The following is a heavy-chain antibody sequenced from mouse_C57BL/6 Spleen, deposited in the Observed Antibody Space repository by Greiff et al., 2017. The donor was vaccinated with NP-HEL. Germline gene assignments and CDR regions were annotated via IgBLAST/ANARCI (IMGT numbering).Heavy chain of an antibody. V-gene: IGHV1-80*01. CDR3: ASAFGSSLFAY. CDR1: GYAFSSYW. D-gene: IGHD1-1*01. CDR2: IYPGDGDT. J-gene: IGHJ3*01. Sequence: QVQLQQSGAELVKPGASVKISCKASGYAFSSYWMNWVKQRPGKGLEWIGQIYPGDGDTNYNGKVKGKATLTADKSSSTAYMQLSSRTSEDSAVYFCASAFGSSLFAYWGQGTLVTVSA.